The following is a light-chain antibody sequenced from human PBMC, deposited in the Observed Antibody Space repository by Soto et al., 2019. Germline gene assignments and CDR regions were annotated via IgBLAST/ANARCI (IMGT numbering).Light chain of an antibody. CDR3: QQYNNWPPRRT. CDR2: GAS. Sequence: EIVMTQSPANLSVSPGERATLSCRASQSVSSNLAWYQQKPGQAPRLLIYGASTRATGIPARFSGSGSGTEFTLTISSLQSEDFAVYYCQQYNNWPPRRTFGGGTKVEIK. CDR1: QSVSSN. J-gene: IGKJ4*01. V-gene: IGKV3-15*01.